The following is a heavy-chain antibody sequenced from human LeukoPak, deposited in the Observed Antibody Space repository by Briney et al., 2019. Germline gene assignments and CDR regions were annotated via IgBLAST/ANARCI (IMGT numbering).Heavy chain of an antibody. CDR2: ISYDGGSK. V-gene: IGHV3-30-3*01. J-gene: IGHJ4*02. Sequence: QPGRSLRLSCAASGFTFSDYAIHWVRLAPGRGLEWVSVISYDGGSKYYADSVKGRLTISRDNSKNTLYLQMNSLRAEDTAVYYCARPQGGRQLWLHFDYWGQGTQVTVFS. D-gene: IGHD5-18*01. CDR3: ARPQGGRQLWLHFDY. CDR1: GFTFSDYA.